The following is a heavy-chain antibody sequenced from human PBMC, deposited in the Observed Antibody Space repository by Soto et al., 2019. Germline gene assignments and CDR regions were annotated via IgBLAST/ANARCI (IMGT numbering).Heavy chain of an antibody. CDR2: INHSGST. V-gene: IGHV4-34*01. CDR1: GGSFSGYY. J-gene: IGHJ4*02. D-gene: IGHD3-10*01. CDR3: ARGLGLLWFGETYFDY. Sequence: PSETLSLTCAVYGGSFSGYYWSWIRQPPGKGLEWIGEINHSGSTNYNPSLKSRVTISVDTSKNQFSLKLSSVTAADTAVYYCARGLGLLWFGETYFDYWGQGTLVTVSS.